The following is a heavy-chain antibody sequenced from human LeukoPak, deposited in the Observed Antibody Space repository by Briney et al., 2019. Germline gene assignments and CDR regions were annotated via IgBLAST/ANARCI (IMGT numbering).Heavy chain of an antibody. Sequence: SETLSLTCAVYGGSFSGYYWGWIRQPPGKGLEWIGEINHSGSTNYNPSLKGRVTISVDTSKNQFSLKLSSVTAADTAVYYCARSRRGYSYDWGQGTLVTVSS. CDR3: ARSRRGYSYD. CDR2: INHSGST. CDR1: GGSFSGYY. J-gene: IGHJ4*02. V-gene: IGHV4-34*01. D-gene: IGHD5-18*01.